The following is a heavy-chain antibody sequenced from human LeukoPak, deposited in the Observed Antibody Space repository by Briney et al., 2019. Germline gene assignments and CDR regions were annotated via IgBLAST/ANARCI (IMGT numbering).Heavy chain of an antibody. J-gene: IGHJ4*02. CDR1: GFTFSSST. V-gene: IGHV3-21*01. D-gene: IGHD5-24*01. CDR3: VRGDGRDY. Sequence: GGSLRLSCAASGFTFSSSTMNWVRQAPGKRLEWVSSISSSSSNTHYADSVKGRFTISRDNAKNSLYMQMNSLRAEDTAVYYCVRGDGRDYWGQGTLVTVSS. CDR2: ISSSSSNT.